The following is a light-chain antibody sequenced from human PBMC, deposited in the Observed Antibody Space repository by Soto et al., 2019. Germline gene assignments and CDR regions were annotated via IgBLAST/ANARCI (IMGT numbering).Light chain of an antibody. Sequence: DIQLTQSPSSLSASVGDRVTISCRASQNITYFLHWYQHKPGKGPKLLIYAASHLETGVPSRFSGSGSGTHFTLTISSLQPEDFGPYYCHQAYSNPWTFGQGTKVDIK. CDR2: AAS. J-gene: IGKJ1*01. CDR1: QNITYF. CDR3: HQAYSNPWT. V-gene: IGKV1-39*01.